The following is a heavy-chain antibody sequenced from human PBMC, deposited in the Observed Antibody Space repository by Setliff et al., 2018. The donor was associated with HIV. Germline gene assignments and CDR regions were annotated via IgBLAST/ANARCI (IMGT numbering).Heavy chain of an antibody. CDR1: GYSISSSYW. D-gene: IGHD2-8*02. V-gene: IGHV4-28*03. CDR2: IYKGGST. Sequence: SETLSLTCVVSGYSISSSYWWGWIRQPPGKGLEWIGWIGYIYKGGSTYYNPPLKSRVTMSEDTSKNQFSLKLRSVTAVDTAVYYCARVFRGADDHTEPFDYWGQGTLVTVSS. J-gene: IGHJ4*02. CDR3: ARVFRGADDHTEPFDY.